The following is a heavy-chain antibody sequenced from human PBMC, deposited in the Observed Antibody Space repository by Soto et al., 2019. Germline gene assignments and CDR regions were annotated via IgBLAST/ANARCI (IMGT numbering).Heavy chain of an antibody. CDR3: ARGRVVVVAARHYNWFDP. V-gene: IGHV4-34*01. D-gene: IGHD2-15*01. CDR1: GGSFSGYY. Sequence: QVQLQQWGAGLLKPSETLSLTYAVYGGSFSGYYWSWIRQPPGKGLEWIGEINHSGSTNYNPSLKSRVTISVDTSKNQFSLKLSSVTAADTAVYYCARGRVVVVAARHYNWFDPWGQGTLVTVSS. J-gene: IGHJ5*02. CDR2: INHSGST.